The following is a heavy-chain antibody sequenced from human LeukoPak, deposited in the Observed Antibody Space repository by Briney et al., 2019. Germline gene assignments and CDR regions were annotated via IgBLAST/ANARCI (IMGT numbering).Heavy chain of an antibody. CDR2: INHSGST. Sequence: SETLSLTCAVYGGSFSGYYWSWIRQPPGKGLEWIGEINHSGSTNYNPSLKSRVTISVDTSKNQFSLKLSSVTAAGTAVYYCARGRGIYYYYGMDVWGQGTTVTVSS. CDR1: GGSFSGYY. V-gene: IGHV4-34*01. J-gene: IGHJ6*02. CDR3: ARGRGIYYYYGMDV.